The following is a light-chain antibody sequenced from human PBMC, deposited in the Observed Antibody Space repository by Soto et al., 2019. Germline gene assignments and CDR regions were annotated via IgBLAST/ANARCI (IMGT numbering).Light chain of an antibody. J-gene: IGKJ1*01. V-gene: IGKV1-5*03. CDR1: QSLTMW. CDR2: KTS. CDR3: QHWAHYSWT. Sequence: DIHMTQSPSTLSASVGDRVTITCRASQSLTMWLAWYQQKPGKAPNLLIYKTSRFESGVPSRFSGSGSRTEFALTVTSLQPDDCATYYYQHWAHYSWTVGQGTKVEV.